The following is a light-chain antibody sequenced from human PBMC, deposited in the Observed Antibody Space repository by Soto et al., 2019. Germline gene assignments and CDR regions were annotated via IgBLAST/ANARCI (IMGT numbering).Light chain of an antibody. V-gene: IGKV3-20*01. Sequence: IVLTQSPDTLSLSPGERATLYCRASRSVSSSYLAWYQLKAGQAPRLLISGASNRATDIPDRFSGSESGTDFTLTISRLEPEDFAVYYCQHYGSSPPYTFGQGTKLEIK. J-gene: IGKJ2*01. CDR2: GAS. CDR1: RSVSSSY. CDR3: QHYGSSPPYT.